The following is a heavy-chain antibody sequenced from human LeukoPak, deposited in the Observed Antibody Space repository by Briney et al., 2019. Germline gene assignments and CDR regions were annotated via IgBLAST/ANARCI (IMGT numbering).Heavy chain of an antibody. CDR2: ISYDGSNK. CDR1: GFTFSSYA. Sequence: GGSLRLSCAASGFTFSSYAMHWVRQAPGKGLEWVAVISYDGSNKYYADSVKGRFSISRDNSKNTLYLQMNSLRAKDTAVYYCARDRQVTATLSWFDPWGQGTLVTVSS. CDR3: ARDRQVTATLSWFDP. J-gene: IGHJ5*02. V-gene: IGHV3-30-3*01. D-gene: IGHD2-21*02.